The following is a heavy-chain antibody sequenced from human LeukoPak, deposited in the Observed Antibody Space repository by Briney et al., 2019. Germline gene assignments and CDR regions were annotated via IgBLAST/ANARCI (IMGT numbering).Heavy chain of an antibody. CDR2: IYYSGST. D-gene: IGHD1-14*01. J-gene: IGHJ2*01. CDR3: ARYRWYFDL. CDR1: GGSISSYY. Sequence: PSETLSLTCTVSGGSISSYYWSWIRQPPGKGLEWIGYIYYSGSTNYNPSLKSRVTISVDTSRNQFSLKLSSVTAADTAVYYCARYRWYFDLWGRGTLVTVSS. V-gene: IGHV4-59*01.